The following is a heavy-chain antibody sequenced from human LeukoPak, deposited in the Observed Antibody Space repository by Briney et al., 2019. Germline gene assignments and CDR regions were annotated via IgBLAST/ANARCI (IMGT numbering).Heavy chain of an antibody. V-gene: IGHV3-48*02. CDR1: GFTFSNYN. Sequence: QSGGSLRLSCAASGFTFSNYNMNWVRQAPGKGLEWVSYISSSSTTIYYADSVKGRFTISRDNAKSSLYLQVNSLRDEDTAVYYCARAINTHTYGYHYWGQGTLVTVSS. J-gene: IGHJ4*02. CDR3: ARAINTHTYGYHY. CDR2: ISSSSTTI. D-gene: IGHD5-18*01.